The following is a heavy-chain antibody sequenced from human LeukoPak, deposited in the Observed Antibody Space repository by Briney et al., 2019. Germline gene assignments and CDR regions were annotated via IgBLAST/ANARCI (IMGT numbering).Heavy chain of an antibody. D-gene: IGHD6-13*01. CDR2: ISAYNGNT. Sequence: GESLKISCKGSGYSFPTYWISWVRQAPGQGLEWMGWISAYNGNTNYAQKLQGRVTMTTDTSTSTAYMELRSLRSDDTAVYYCARDEIAAADYWGQGTLVTVSS. V-gene: IGHV1-18*04. J-gene: IGHJ4*02. CDR1: GYSFPTYW. CDR3: ARDEIAAADY.